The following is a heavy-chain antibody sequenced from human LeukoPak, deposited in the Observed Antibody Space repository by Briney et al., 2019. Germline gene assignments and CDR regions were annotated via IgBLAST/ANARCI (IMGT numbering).Heavy chain of an antibody. CDR3: ARAGVGATGPLKKPFDY. CDR1: GFTFSSYW. CDR2: INSDGSST. J-gene: IGHJ4*02. D-gene: IGHD1-26*01. Sequence: GGSLRLSCAASGFTFSSYWMHWVRQAPGKGLVWVSRINSDGSSTSYADSVKGRFTISRDNAKNSLYLQMNSLRDEDTAVYYCARAGVGATGPLKKPFDYWGQGTLVTVSS. V-gene: IGHV3-74*01.